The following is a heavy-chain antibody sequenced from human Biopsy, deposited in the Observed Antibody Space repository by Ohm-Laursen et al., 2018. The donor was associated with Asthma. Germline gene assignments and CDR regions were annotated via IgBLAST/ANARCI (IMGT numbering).Heavy chain of an antibody. J-gene: IGHJ6*02. D-gene: IGHD6-13*01. CDR2: IYYSGTT. CDR3: VRGSSSWHHGPFHYYYGLDV. V-gene: IGHV4-39*01. Sequence: GTLSLTCIVSGGSISSSSYYWGWIRQPPGKGLEWIRSIYYSGTTYYNPSLESRVTVSADTSKNQFSLKLTSVTAADTAVYHCVRGSSSWHHGPFHYYYGLDVWGQGTTATVSS. CDR1: GGSISSSSYY.